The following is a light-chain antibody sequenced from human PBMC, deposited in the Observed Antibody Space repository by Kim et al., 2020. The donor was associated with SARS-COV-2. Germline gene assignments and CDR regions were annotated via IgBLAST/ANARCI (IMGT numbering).Light chain of an antibody. CDR3: QQYYSTPRT. J-gene: IGKJ1*01. Sequence: ATIKRKSSQSVLYSSNNKNYLAWYQQKPGQPPKLLIYWASTRESGVPDRFSGSGSGTDFTLTISSLQAEDVAVYYCQQYYSTPRTFGQGTKVDIK. CDR2: WAS. V-gene: IGKV4-1*01. CDR1: QSVLYSSNNKNY.